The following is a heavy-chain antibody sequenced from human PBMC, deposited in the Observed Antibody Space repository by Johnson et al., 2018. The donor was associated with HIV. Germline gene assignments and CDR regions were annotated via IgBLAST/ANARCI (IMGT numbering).Heavy chain of an antibody. CDR2: ISYDGSNK. J-gene: IGHJ3*02. CDR3: AKDNPGVSHAFDI. D-gene: IGHD1-14*01. CDR1: GFTFSSYA. V-gene: IGHV3-30*04. Sequence: QVQLVESGGDVVQPGRSLRLSCAASGFTFSSYAMHWVRQAPGKGLEWVAVISYDGSNKYYADSVKGRFTISRDNSKNTLYLQMNSLRAEDTAVYYCAKDNPGVSHAFDIWGQGTMVTVSS.